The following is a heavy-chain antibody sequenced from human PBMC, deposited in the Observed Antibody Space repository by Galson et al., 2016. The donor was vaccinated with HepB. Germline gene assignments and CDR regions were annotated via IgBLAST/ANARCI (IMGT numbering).Heavy chain of an antibody. CDR3: AGDWGY. Sequence: SLRLSCAASGFSVSNTFMNWVRQTPGKGLEWVSIVYNSGKTYYADSAKGRFAGSRDESKNTLYLQMNSLRVEDTAVYYCAGDWGYWGQGTLVTVSS. V-gene: IGHV3-53*01. D-gene: IGHD3-16*01. CDR2: VYNSGKT. CDR1: GFSVSNTF. J-gene: IGHJ1*01.